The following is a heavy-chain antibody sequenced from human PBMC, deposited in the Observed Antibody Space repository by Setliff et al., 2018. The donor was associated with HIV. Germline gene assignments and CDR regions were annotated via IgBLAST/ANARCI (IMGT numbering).Heavy chain of an antibody. V-gene: IGHV4-39*01. CDR2: IYYSGST. CDR1: GGSISSSSYY. CDR3: ARHGVGYCSSTSCYGVPYYYMDV. Sequence: SETLSLTCTVSGGSISSSSYYWGWIRQPPGKGLEWIGSIYYSGSTYYNPSPKSRVTISVDTSKNQFSLKLSSVTAADTAVYYCARHGVGYCSSTSCYGVPYYYMDVWGKGTTVTVSS. J-gene: IGHJ6*03. D-gene: IGHD2-2*01.